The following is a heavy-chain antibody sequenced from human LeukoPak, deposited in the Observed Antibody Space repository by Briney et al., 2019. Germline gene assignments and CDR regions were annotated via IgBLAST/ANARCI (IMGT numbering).Heavy chain of an antibody. CDR1: GGSISSYY. V-gene: IGHV4-59*08. CDR2: IYYSGNT. CDR3: ARAPIPGYGHYYFDY. J-gene: IGHJ4*02. D-gene: IGHD5-18*01. Sequence: TSETLSLTCTVSGGSISSYYWSWIRQPPGKGLEWIGYIYYSGNTNYNPSLKSRVTISVDTSKNQFSLKLTSVTAADTAVYYCARAPIPGYGHYYFDYWGQGTLVTVSS.